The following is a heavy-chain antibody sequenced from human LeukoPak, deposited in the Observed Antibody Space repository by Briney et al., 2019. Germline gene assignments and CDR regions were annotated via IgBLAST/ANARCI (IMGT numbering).Heavy chain of an antibody. Sequence: ASVTVSFTSSGHTFTFYYMHWARQPPAQGLEWMGWINPNSGGTNYAQRFQGRVTMTRDTSISTAYMELSRLRADDTAVYYCASGPTGAFDYWGQGTLVTVSS. CDR3: ASGPTGAFDY. CDR2: INPNSGGT. D-gene: IGHD1-14*01. J-gene: IGHJ4*02. CDR1: GHTFTFYY. V-gene: IGHV1-2*02.